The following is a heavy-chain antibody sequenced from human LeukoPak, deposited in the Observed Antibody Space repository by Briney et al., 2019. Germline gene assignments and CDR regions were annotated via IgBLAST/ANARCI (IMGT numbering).Heavy chain of an antibody. CDR3: ARVINSGYDTRGWLDF. V-gene: IGHV1-69*13. J-gene: IGHJ5*01. Sequence: ASVKVSCKASGGTFSSYDIRWVRQAPGQGLEWMGGIIPIFGTANYAQKFQGRVTITADESTTTAYMELSSLRSEDTAVYYCARVINSGYDTRGWLDFGGQGALVTVSS. D-gene: IGHD5-12*01. CDR1: GGTFSSYD. CDR2: IIPIFGTA.